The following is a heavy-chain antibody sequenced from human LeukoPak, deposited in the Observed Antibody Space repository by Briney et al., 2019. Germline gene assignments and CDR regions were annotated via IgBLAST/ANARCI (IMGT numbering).Heavy chain of an antibody. CDR2: IYYSGST. D-gene: IGHD3-9*01. CDR1: GGSISSYY. Sequence: SETLSLTCTVSGGSISSYYWSWIRQPPGKGLEWIGYIYYSGSTNYNPSLKSRVTISVDTSKNQFSLKLSSVTAADTAVYYCARDLYYDILTGYFGVDAFDSWGRGTMVTVSS. V-gene: IGHV4-59*12. CDR3: ARDLYYDILTGYFGVDAFDS. J-gene: IGHJ3*02.